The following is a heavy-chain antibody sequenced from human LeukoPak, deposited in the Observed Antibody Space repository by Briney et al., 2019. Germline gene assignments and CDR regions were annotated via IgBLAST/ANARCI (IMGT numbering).Heavy chain of an antibody. V-gene: IGHV3-23*01. CDR1: GFTFNTYS. CDR2: ISDSGGRT. CDR3: DGADF. Sequence: GGSLRLSCAASGFTFNTYSMNWVRQAPGKGLEWVSAISDSGGRTYYADSVKGRFTISRDNSKNTLYLQMNRLRADDTAVYFFDGADFWGQGTLVTVSS. J-gene: IGHJ4*02. D-gene: IGHD3-9*01.